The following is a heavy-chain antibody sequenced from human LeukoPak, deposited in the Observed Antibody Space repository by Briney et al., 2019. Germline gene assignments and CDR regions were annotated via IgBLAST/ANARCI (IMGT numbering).Heavy chain of an antibody. V-gene: IGHV3-23*01. CDR2: IGNSGATT. J-gene: IGHJ4*02. Sequence: PGGSLRLFCAASGFSFSSYDMTWVRQAPGKGLEWVSTIGNSGATTFYADSVKGRFTISRDNSKNTLCLQMNSLRVEGTAVYYCAKDSIPQLVATDSWGQGTLVTASS. CDR3: AKDSIPQLVATDS. D-gene: IGHD6-13*01. CDR1: GFSFSSYD.